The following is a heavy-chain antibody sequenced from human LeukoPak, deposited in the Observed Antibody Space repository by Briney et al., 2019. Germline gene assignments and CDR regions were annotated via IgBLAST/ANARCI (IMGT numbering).Heavy chain of an antibody. D-gene: IGHD3-16*01. Sequence: PGGSLRLSCAASGFTFSTYWMSWVRQAPGKGLEWVAILNQDGSEKYYVDSVKGRFTISRDNAKNSLYLQMSNLRAEDTAVYFCARGGGLDVWGQGATVTVSS. CDR3: ARGGGLDV. V-gene: IGHV3-7*03. CDR1: GFTFSTYW. J-gene: IGHJ6*02. CDR2: LNQDGSEK.